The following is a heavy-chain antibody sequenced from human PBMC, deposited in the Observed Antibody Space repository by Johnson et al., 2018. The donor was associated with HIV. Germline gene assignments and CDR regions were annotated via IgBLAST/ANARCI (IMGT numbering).Heavy chain of an antibody. Sequence: VQLMESGGGGVQPGRSLTLACAASGFGISDYGMHWVRQAPGKGLEWVAVISYDGNNKYYEDSVKGRFTISRDNSKNTLYLQMNSLRAEDTAVYHCAKDRDAYTLSTDAFDIWGQGTMVTVSS. CDR2: ISYDGNNK. J-gene: IGHJ3*02. CDR3: AKDRDAYTLSTDAFDI. D-gene: IGHD5-24*01. V-gene: IGHV3-30*18. CDR1: GFGISDYG.